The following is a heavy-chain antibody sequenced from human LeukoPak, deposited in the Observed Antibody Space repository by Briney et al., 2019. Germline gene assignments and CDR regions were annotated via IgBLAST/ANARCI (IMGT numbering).Heavy chain of an antibody. J-gene: IGHJ4*02. Sequence: PGGSLRLSCAASGFTFSSYAMSWVRQAPGKGLEWVSAISGSGGSTYYADSVKGRFTISRDNSKNTLYLQMNSLRAEDMAVYYCAKSLARIITVTTFFFDYWGQGTLVTVSS. V-gene: IGHV3-23*01. D-gene: IGHD4-17*01. CDR2: ISGSGGST. CDR3: AKSLARIITVTTFFFDY. CDR1: GFTFSSYA.